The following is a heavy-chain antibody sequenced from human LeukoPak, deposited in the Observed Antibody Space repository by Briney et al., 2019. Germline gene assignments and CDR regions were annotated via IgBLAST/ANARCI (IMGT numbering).Heavy chain of an antibody. CDR1: GFTLRIFS. J-gene: IGHJ6*03. CDR2: ISSTSTFI. CDR3: ARDYLAGNDLPKTSDYYFMDV. Sequence: PGGSLRLSRSAWGFTLRIFSMYGVRQAPGKGLEWVASISSTSTFIYSADSVKGRFTISRDTAKNSLFLQMNSLRAEDRALYYRARDYLAGNDLPKTSDYYFMDVWGEGTTVTVS. D-gene: IGHD2-21*02. V-gene: IGHV3-21*01.